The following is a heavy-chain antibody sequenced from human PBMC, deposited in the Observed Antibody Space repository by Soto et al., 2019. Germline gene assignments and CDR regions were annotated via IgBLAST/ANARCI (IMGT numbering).Heavy chain of an antibody. J-gene: IGHJ4*02. CDR3: AKVLYSSGSLS. V-gene: IGHV3-30*18. Sequence: GGSLRLSCAASGFTFSSYGMHWVRQAPGKGLEWVAVISYDGSNKYYADSVKGRFTISRDNSKNTLYLQMNSLRAEDTAVYYCAKVLYSSGSLSWGQGTMVTVYS. D-gene: IGHD6-19*01. CDR2: ISYDGSNK. CDR1: GFTFSSYG.